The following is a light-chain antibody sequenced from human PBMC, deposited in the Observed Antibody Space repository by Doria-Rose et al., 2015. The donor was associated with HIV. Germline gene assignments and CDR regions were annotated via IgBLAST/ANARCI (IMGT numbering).Light chain of an antibody. V-gene: IGKV1-NL1*01. CDR2: AAS. CDR3: QQYYITLNYT. CDR1: QDLSNS. J-gene: IGKJ2*01. Sequence: TQSPSSLSASVGDRVTITCRASQDLSNSVAWYQKKPGKGPQLLLYAASRLENGVPSRCSGSGSGTDYTLIITSLQPEEFAANYYQQYYITLNYTVGQGKKLE.